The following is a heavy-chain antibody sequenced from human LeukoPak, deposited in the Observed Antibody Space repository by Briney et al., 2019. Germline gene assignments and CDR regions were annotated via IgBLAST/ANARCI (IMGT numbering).Heavy chain of an antibody. Sequence: GGSLRLSCAASGFTFSDYYISWIRQAPGEGLEWVSYISSSGSTISYADSVKGRFTSSRDNPDNSVYLQRNSLRAEDTAVYYCARDRRGWFRDNYGMDVWGQGTTVTVS. CDR2: ISSSGSTI. J-gene: IGHJ6*02. CDR3: ARDRRGWFRDNYGMDV. D-gene: IGHD6-19*01. CDR1: GFTFSDYY. V-gene: IGHV3-11*01.